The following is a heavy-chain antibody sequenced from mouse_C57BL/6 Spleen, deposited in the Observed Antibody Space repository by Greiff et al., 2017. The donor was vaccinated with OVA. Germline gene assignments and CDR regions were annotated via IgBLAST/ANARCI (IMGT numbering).Heavy chain of an antibody. CDR2: ISSGSSTI. CDR1: GFTFSDYG. V-gene: IGHV5-17*01. CDR3: ARNNNWDYFDY. J-gene: IGHJ2*01. D-gene: IGHD4-1*01. Sequence: EVKLMESGGGLVKPGGSLKLSCAASGFTFSDYGMHWVRQAPEKGLEWVAYISSGSSTIYYADTVQGRFTISRDNAKNTLFLQMTSLRSEDTAMYYCARNNNWDYFDYWGQGTTLTVSS.